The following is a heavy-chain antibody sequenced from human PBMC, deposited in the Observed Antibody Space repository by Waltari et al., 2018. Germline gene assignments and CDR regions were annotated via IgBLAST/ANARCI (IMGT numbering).Heavy chain of an antibody. J-gene: IGHJ3*02. CDR1: GGSFSGYY. CDR3: ARDRGGWLLAGAFDI. V-gene: IGHV4-34*01. CDR2: INHSGST. Sequence: QVQLQQWGAGLLKPSETLSLTCAVYGGSFSGYYWSWIRQPPGKGLEWIGEINHSGSTNYQPSLKSRVTISVDTSKNQFSLKLSSVTAADTAVDYCARDRGGWLLAGAFDIWGQGTMVTVSS. D-gene: IGHD2-15*01.